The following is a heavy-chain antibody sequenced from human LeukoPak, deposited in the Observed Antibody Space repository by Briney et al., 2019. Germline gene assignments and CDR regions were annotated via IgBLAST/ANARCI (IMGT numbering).Heavy chain of an antibody. CDR1: GFTFSSYA. V-gene: IGHV3-23*01. CDR3: AKLIPLVDCSSTSCYGFDS. D-gene: IGHD2-2*01. J-gene: IGHJ4*02. Sequence: GGSLRLSCAASGFTFSSYAMSWVRQAPGKGLEWVSAIIASGGSTYYADSVKGRFNISRDNSKNTLYLQMNSLRAADTALYYCAKLIPLVDCSSTSCYGFDSWGQGTLVTVSS. CDR2: IIASGGST.